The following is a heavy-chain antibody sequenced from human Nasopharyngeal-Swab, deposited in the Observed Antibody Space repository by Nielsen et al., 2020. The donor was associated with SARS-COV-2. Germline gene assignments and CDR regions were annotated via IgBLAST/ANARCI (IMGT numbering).Heavy chain of an antibody. J-gene: IGHJ4*02. CDR2: MSSGGGAI. CDR3: ARIGSSGWYPFDLDY. CDR1: GFTFSGYE. Sequence: GGSLRLSCAASGFTFSGYEMNWVRQAPGKGLAWISHMSSGGGAIRYADSVKGRFTISRDNAKNLLYLQMNSLRAEDTAVYYCARIGSSGWYPFDLDYWGQGTRVTVSS. V-gene: IGHV3-48*03. D-gene: IGHD6-19*01.